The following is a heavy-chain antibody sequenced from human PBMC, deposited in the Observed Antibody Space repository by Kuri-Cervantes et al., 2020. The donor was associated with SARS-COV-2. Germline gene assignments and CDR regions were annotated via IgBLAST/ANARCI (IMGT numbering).Heavy chain of an antibody. V-gene: IGHV1-2*04. CDR3: ARGSGITIFGVLIGYYYYGMDV. J-gene: IGHJ6*02. CDR2: INPNSGGT. CDR1: GYTFTDYY. D-gene: IGHD3-3*01. Sequence: ASVKVSCKASGYTFTDYYIHWVRQAPGQGLEWMGWINPNSGGTNYAQKFQGWVTMTRDTSISTAYMELSRLRSDDTAVYYCARGSGITIFGVLIGYYYYGMDVWGQGTTVTVSS.